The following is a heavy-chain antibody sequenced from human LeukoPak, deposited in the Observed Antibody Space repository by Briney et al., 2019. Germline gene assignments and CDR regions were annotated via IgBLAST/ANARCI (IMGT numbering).Heavy chain of an antibody. Sequence: GASVKVSCKASGGTFRSYAISWVRQAPGQGLEWMGGIIPIFGTANYAQKFQGRVTITADESTSTAYMELSSLRSEDTAVYYCARGGYSSSLCWFDPWGQGTLVTVSS. CDR2: IIPIFGTA. CDR1: GGTFRSYA. V-gene: IGHV1-69*01. D-gene: IGHD6-13*01. J-gene: IGHJ5*02. CDR3: ARGGYSSSLCWFDP.